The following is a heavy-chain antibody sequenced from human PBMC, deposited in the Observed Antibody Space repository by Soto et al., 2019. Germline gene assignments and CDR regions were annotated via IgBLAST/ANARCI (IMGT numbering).Heavy chain of an antibody. D-gene: IGHD5-18*01. V-gene: IGHV3-30*18. CDR3: AKGSTAMTYFDY. CDR1: GFTFSSYG. J-gene: IGHJ4*02. CDR2: ISYDGSNK. Sequence: ESGGGVVQPGRSLRLSCAASGFTFSSYGMHWVRQAPGKGLEWVAVISYDGSNKYYADSVKGRFTISSDNSKNTLYLQMNSLRAEDTAVYYCAKGSTAMTYFDYWGQGTLVTVSS.